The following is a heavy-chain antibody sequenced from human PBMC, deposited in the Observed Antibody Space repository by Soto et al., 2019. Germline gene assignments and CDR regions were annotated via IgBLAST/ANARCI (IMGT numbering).Heavy chain of an antibody. Sequence: QVQLVQSGAEVKKPGASVKVSCKASGYTFTSYDINWVRQAAGQGLEWMGWINLNSGDKDSAQKFQGRLTMTRDTSISTAYMELSSMTSEDTAVYYCARGRGWRDYWGQGTLVTVSS. CDR2: INLNSGDK. V-gene: IGHV1-8*01. D-gene: IGHD6-19*01. CDR1: GYTFTSYD. J-gene: IGHJ4*02. CDR3: ARGRGWRDY.